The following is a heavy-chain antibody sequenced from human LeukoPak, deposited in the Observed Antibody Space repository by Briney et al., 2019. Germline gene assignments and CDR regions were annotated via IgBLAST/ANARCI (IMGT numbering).Heavy chain of an antibody. CDR3: ARERLDAFDI. Sequence: PGGSLRLSCAASGFTFSSYGMHWVRQAPGKGLEWVAVIWYDGSNKYYADSVKGRFTISRDNSKKTLYLQMNSLRAEDTAVYYCARERLDAFDIWGQATMVTVSS. V-gene: IGHV3-33*01. CDR2: IWYDGSNK. CDR1: GFTFSSYG. J-gene: IGHJ3*02.